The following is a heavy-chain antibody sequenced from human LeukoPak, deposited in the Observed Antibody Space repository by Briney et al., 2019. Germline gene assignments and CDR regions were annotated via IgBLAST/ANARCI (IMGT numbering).Heavy chain of an antibody. D-gene: IGHD6-13*01. Sequence: PGGSLRLSCTASGFTFSSYWMNWVRQAPGKGLEWVAHIKQDGSENHYVDSVKGRFTISRDNAKNSLYLQLNSLRVEDTAVYYCSRIGYSSNCADYWGQGTLVTVSS. CDR2: IKQDGSEN. CDR3: SRIGYSSNCADY. J-gene: IGHJ4*02. V-gene: IGHV3-7*01. CDR1: GFTFSSYW.